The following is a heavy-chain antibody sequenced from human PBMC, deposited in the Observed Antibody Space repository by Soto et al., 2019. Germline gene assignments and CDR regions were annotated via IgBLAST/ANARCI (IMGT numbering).Heavy chain of an antibody. Sequence: XVSPRLSGAASGFTFRSYAMSWVRQAPGKGLEWVSAISGSGGSTYYADSVKGRFTISRDNSKNTLYLQMNSLRAEDTAVYYCAKGPSYSSSYYFDYWGQGTLVTVSS. CDR3: AKGPSYSSSYYFDY. CDR1: GFTFRSYA. J-gene: IGHJ4*02. D-gene: IGHD6-6*01. V-gene: IGHV3-23*01. CDR2: ISGSGGST.